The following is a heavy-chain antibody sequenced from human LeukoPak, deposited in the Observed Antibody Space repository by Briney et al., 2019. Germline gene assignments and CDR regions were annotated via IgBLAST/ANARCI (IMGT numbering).Heavy chain of an antibody. CDR3: ARPRVLLVRSPWFDP. Sequence: SETLSLTCIVSGGSLSSSSYYWGWIRQPPGKGLEWMGEINHSGSTNYNPSLKSRVTISVDTSKNQFSLKLSSVTAADTAVYYCARPRVLLVRSPWFDPWGQGTLVTVSS. CDR1: GGSLSSSSYY. CDR2: INHSGST. D-gene: IGHD6-6*01. V-gene: IGHV4-39*07. J-gene: IGHJ5*02.